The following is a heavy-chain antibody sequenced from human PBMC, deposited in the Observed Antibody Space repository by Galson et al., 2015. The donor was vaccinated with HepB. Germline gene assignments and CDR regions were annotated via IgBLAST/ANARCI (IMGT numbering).Heavy chain of an antibody. V-gene: IGHV1-2*04. D-gene: IGHD6-13*01. J-gene: IGHJ2*01. Sequence: SVKVSCKASGYTFTGYYMHWVRQAPGQGLEWMGWINPNSGGTNYAQKFQGWVTMTRDTSISTAYMELSRLRSDDTAVYYCARESGVGSSTSFDLWGRGTLVTVSS. CDR3: ARESGVGSSTSFDL. CDR2: INPNSGGT. CDR1: GYTFTGYY.